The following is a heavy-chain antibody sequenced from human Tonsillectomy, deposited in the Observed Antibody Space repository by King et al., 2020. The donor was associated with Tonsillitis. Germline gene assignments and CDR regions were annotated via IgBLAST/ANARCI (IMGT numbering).Heavy chain of an antibody. CDR2: IYYSGST. CDR3: AREGRGVAGRPWYFDF. CDR1: SGSISNYY. Sequence: QLQESGPGLVKPSETLSLTCTVSSGSISNYYWSWIRQPPGKGLEWIGYIYYSGSTNYNPSLKSLVTISVDTSKNQFSLKLSSVTAADTAMYYCAREGRGVAGRPWYFDFWGQGTLVTVSS. D-gene: IGHD6-6*01. V-gene: IGHV4-59*01. J-gene: IGHJ4*02.